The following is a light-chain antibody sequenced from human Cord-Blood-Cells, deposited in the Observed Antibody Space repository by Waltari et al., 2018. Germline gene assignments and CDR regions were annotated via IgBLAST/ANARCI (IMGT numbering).Light chain of an antibody. CDR2: GAS. CDR3: QQYGSSPT. V-gene: IGKV3-20*01. J-gene: IGKJ3*01. Sequence: IVLTQPPGHLYLSPGESATLSCRASQSVSSSYLAWYQQKPGQAPRLLIYGASSRATGIPDRFSGSGSGTDFTLTISRLEPEDFAVYYCQQYGSSPTFGPGTKVDIK. CDR1: QSVSSSY.